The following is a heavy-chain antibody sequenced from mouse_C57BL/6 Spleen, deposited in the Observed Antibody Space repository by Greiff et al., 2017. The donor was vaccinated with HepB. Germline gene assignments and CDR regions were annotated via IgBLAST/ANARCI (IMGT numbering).Heavy chain of an antibody. Sequence: VQLQQSGPELVKPGASVKISCKASGYAFSSSWMNWVKQRPGKGLEWIGRIYPGDGDTNYNGKFKGKATLTADKSSSTAYMQLSSLPSVDSAVCFCASSSSGYFDYWGKGTTLTVSS. CDR3: ASSSSGYFDY. J-gene: IGHJ2*01. V-gene: IGHV1-82*01. CDR1: GYAFSSSW. D-gene: IGHD3-2*02. CDR2: IYPGDGDT.